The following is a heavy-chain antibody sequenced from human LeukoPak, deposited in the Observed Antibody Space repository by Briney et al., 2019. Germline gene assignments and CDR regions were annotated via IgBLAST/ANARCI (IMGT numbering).Heavy chain of an antibody. CDR1: GGSISSGGYY. J-gene: IGHJ4*02. CDR2: IYYSGST. V-gene: IGHV4-31*03. D-gene: IGHD1-14*01. Sequence: SQTLSLTCTVSGGSISSGGYYWSWIRQHPGKGLEWIGYIYYSGSTYYNPSLKSRVTISVDTSKNQFSLKLSSVTAADTAVYYCAGTGFKAFNSLDDWGQGTLVTVSS. CDR3: AGTGFKAFNSLDD.